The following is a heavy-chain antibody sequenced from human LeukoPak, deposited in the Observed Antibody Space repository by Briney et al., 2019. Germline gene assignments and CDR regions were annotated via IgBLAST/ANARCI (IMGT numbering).Heavy chain of an antibody. CDR2: INPRGGST. D-gene: IGHD1-26*01. V-gene: IGHV1-46*01. J-gene: IGHJ1*01. CDR3: ANHREGGGGTTGALHH. CDR1: LYTFTPFY. Sequence: GASVRVSSMASLYTFTPFYVPCVRPAPGQGLEWMGIINPRGGSTSYAQKFQGRGTMTRDTSTRTVYMELISLRSEDTRVYDCANHREGGGGTTGALHHWGQGTVITVSS.